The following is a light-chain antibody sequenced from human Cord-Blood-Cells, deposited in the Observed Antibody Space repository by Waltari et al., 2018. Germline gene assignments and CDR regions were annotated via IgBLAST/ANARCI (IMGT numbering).Light chain of an antibody. Sequence: QSALTQPPSASGSPGQSVTISCTGTSSDVGGYNYVSWYQQHPGKAPKLMIYEFSKRPSGVPDRYSVSKSGNTASLTVSGLQAEDEADYYCSSYAGSNNFVVFGGGTKLTVL. CDR1: SSDVGGYNY. CDR2: EFS. CDR3: SSYAGSNNFVV. J-gene: IGLJ2*01. V-gene: IGLV2-8*01.